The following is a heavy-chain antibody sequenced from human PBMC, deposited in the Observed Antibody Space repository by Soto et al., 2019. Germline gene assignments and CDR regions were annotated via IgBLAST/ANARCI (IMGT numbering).Heavy chain of an antibody. J-gene: IGHJ4*02. Sequence: EVQLLESGGGLVQPGGSLRLSCAASGFTFSSYAMSWVRQAPGKGLEWVSAISGSGGSTYYADSVKGRFTISRDNSKNTLYLQMNSLRAEYTAVYYCAKTGFWSGYLGYYFDYWGQGTLVTVSS. CDR1: GFTFSSYA. V-gene: IGHV3-23*01. CDR2: ISGSGGST. CDR3: AKTGFWSGYLGYYFDY. D-gene: IGHD3-3*01.